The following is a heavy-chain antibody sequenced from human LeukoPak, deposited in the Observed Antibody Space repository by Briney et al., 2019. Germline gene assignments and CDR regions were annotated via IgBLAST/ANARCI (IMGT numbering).Heavy chain of an antibody. CDR3: ASLPTPPYDYYYGMDV. J-gene: IGHJ6*02. Sequence: PSETLSLTCTVSGGSISSYYWSWIRQPPGKGLEWIGYIYYSGSTNYNPSLKSRVTISVDTSKNQFSLKLSSVTAADTAVYYCASLPTPPYDYYYGMDVWGQGTTVTVSS. V-gene: IGHV4-59*12. CDR1: GGSISSYY. D-gene: IGHD2-2*01. CDR2: IYYSGST.